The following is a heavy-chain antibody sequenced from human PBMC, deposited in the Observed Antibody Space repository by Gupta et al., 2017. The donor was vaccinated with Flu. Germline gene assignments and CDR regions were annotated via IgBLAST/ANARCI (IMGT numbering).Heavy chain of an antibody. Sequence: QVQLVQSGAEVKKPGASVKVSCKASGYTFTSYGISWVRKAPGQGLEWMGWISAYNGNTNYAQKLQGRVTMTTDTSTSTAYMELRSLRSDDTAVYYCARDGSGSYYLPYYYYYGMDVWGQGTTVTVSS. J-gene: IGHJ6*02. CDR1: GYTFTSYG. CDR3: ARDGSGSYYLPYYYYYGMDV. CDR2: ISAYNGNT. D-gene: IGHD1-26*01. V-gene: IGHV1-18*01.